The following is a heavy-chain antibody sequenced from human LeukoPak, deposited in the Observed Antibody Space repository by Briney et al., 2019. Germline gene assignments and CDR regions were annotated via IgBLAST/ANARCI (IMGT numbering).Heavy chain of an antibody. CDR1: GFTFDDYG. J-gene: IGHJ6*03. CDR2: ILWSGGST. Sequence: GGSLRLSCAVSGFTFDDYGMSWVRQAPGKGLEWVSGILWSGGSTGYADSVKGRFTISRDNAKNSLFLQMNSLRAEDTAVYYCARVLRYCSGGNCYSGGLGYMDVWGKGTTVTISS. V-gene: IGHV3-20*04. CDR3: ARVLRYCSGGNCYSGGLGYMDV. D-gene: IGHD2-15*01.